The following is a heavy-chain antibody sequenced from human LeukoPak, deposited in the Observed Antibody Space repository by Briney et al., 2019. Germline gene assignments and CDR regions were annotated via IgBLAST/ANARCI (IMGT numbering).Heavy chain of an antibody. V-gene: IGHV4-34*01. Sequence: PSETLSLTCAVYGGSFSGYYWSWIRQPPGKGLEWIGEINYSGSTNYNPSLKSRVTISVDTSKNQFSLKLSSVTAADTAVYYCARGYCSSTSCLYYFDYWGQGTLVTVSS. J-gene: IGHJ4*02. CDR1: GGSFSGYY. CDR2: INYSGST. D-gene: IGHD2-2*01. CDR3: ARGYCSSTSCLYYFDY.